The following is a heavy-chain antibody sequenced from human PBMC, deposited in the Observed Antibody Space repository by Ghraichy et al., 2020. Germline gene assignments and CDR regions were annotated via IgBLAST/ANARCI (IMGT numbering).Heavy chain of an antibody. CDR3: ATTVLRFSHYYYMDV. D-gene: IGHD3-3*01. CDR1: GGSISSGGYS. J-gene: IGHJ6*03. Sequence: LSLTCAVSGGSISSGGYSWSWIRQPPGKGLEWIGYIYHSGSTYYNPSLKSRVTISVDRSKNQFSLKLSSVTAADTAVYYCATTVLRFSHYYYMDVWGKGTTVTVSS. V-gene: IGHV4-30-2*01. CDR2: IYHSGST.